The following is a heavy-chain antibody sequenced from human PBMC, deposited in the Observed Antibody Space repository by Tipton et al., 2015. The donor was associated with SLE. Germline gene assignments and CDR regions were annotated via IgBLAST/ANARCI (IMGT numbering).Heavy chain of an antibody. D-gene: IGHD3-9*01. CDR2: VYHSGST. Sequence: TLSLTCTVSAGSLSNHYWSWIRQTPGKGLEWIGTVYHSGSTHYNPSLKSRVTISVDTSKNQFSLKLSSVTAADTAVYYCARQFTPVTGYNYGFDVWGQGTTVSVSS. V-gene: IGHV4-59*08. CDR1: AGSLSNHY. J-gene: IGHJ6*02. CDR3: ARQFTPVTGYNYGFDV.